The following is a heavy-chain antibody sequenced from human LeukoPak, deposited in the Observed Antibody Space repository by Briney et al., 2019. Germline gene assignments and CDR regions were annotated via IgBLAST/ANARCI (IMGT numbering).Heavy chain of an antibody. V-gene: IGHV4-61*02. CDR1: AGSISSGSYY. D-gene: IGHD3-22*01. J-gene: IGHJ5*02. CDR2: IYASGST. Sequence: PSETLSLTCTVAAGSISSGSYYWSWLRQPAGKGLEWIGRIYASGSTDYNPSLKSRVTLSVDTSKHQFCLELSSVTAADTAGYYCARDWGYYDGRGYHNWFDPWGQGTLVTVSS. CDR3: ARDWGYYDGRGYHNWFDP.